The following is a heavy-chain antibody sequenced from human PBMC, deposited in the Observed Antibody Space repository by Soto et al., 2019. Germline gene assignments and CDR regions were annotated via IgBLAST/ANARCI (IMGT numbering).Heavy chain of an antibody. Sequence: XSVKVSCKASGYTFTSYDSNWVRQATGQGLEWMGWMNPNSGNTGYAQKFQGRVTMNRNTSISTAYMELSSLRSEDTAVYYCAGSERGSYCYVWRPCYYYGMDVWSQGTTVTVSS. CDR1: GYTFTSYD. D-gene: IGHD5-18*01. J-gene: IGHJ6*02. V-gene: IGHV1-8*01. CDR3: AGSERGSYCYVWRPCYYYGMDV. CDR2: MNPNSGNT.